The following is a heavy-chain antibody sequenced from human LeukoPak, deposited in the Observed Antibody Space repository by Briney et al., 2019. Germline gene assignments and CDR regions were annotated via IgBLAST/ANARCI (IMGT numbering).Heavy chain of an antibody. CDR1: GGSISSYY. D-gene: IGHD5-18*01. Sequence: SETLSLPCTVSGGSISSYYRSWIRQPPGKGLEWIGYIYYSGSTNYNPSLKSRVTISVDTSKNQFSLKLSSVTAADTAVYYCARGQLWFDYWGQGTLVTVSS. J-gene: IGHJ4*02. V-gene: IGHV4-59*01. CDR2: IYYSGST. CDR3: ARGQLWFDY.